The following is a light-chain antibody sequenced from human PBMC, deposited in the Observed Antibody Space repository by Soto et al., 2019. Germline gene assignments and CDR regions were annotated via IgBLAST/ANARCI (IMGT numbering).Light chain of an antibody. V-gene: IGKV1-39*01. CDR2: AAS. J-gene: IGKJ2*02. Sequence: DIQMTQSPSSLSASVGDRVTITCRASQSIDYFLNWYQHKPGKPPKLLIYAASNLQSGVPSRFSGSGSGTDFTLTITSLQPEDFATYYCQQTYNTPPCTFGQGTKLEIK. CDR1: QSIDYF. CDR3: QQTYNTPPCT.